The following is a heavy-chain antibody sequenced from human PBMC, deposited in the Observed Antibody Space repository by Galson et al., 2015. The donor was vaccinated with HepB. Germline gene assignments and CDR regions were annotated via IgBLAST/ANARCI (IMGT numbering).Heavy chain of an antibody. J-gene: IGHJ4*01. D-gene: IGHD1-26*01. Sequence: SVKVSCKASGYTFTSYGISWVRQAPGQGLEWMGWISAYNGNTNYAQKLQGRVTMTTDTSTSTAYMELRSLRSDDTAVYYCARDFIPRVGAPAMVDYWGQGTLVTVSS. V-gene: IGHV1-18*04. CDR1: GYTFTSYG. CDR2: ISAYNGNT. CDR3: ARDFIPRVGAPAMVDY.